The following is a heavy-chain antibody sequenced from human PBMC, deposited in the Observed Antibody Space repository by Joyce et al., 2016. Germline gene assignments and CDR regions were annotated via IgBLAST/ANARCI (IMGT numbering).Heavy chain of an antibody. CDR1: GFSFKYYR. Sequence: EVQLVESGGGLVQPGGSLRLSCAASGFSFKYYRMKWVQQATGKGLEVISYITSNGSNRFYADSVKDRFDISRDNAKNSLYLQMNSLRDEDTAVYYCTMRNEGNFFLDYWGEGALVTVSS. CDR2: ITSNGSNR. V-gene: IGHV3-48*02. D-gene: IGHD1-7*01. CDR3: TMRNEGNFFLDY. J-gene: IGHJ4*02.